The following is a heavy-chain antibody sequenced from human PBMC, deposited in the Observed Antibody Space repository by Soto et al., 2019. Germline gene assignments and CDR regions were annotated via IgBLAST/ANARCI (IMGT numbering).Heavy chain of an antibody. CDR3: ASPTHDYGDYGVMDV. V-gene: IGHV3-33*01. Sequence: QVQLVEAGGGVVQPGRSLRLSCAASGFTFSSYGMHWVRQAAGKGLEWVAVIWYEGSNKYYADSVKGRFTISRDNSKNTLYLQMNSLRAEYTAVYYCASPTHDYGDYGVMDVWGKGTTVTVSS. CDR1: GFTFSSYG. J-gene: IGHJ6*04. CDR2: IWYEGSNK. D-gene: IGHD4-17*01.